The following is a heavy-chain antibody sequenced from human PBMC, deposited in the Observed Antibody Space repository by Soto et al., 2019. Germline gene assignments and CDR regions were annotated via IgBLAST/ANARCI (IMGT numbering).Heavy chain of an antibody. CDR2: IYHSGST. V-gene: IGHV4-61*01. CDR3: ARLSAAWFDP. J-gene: IGHJ5*02. CDR1: SGSVSSGSYY. Sequence: VQLQESGPGLVKPSETLSLTCTVSSGSVSSGSYYWGWIRQPPGKGLEWIGYIYHSGSTNYNPSLKRRATISVDTSKIQFSLSLTSVTATDTAVYYCARLSAAWFDPWGQGTLVTVAS. D-gene: IGHD6-19*01.